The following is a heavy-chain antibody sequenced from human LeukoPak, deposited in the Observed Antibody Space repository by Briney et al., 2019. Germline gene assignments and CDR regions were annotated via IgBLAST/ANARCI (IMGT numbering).Heavy chain of an antibody. V-gene: IGHV1-18*04. Sequence: GASVKVSCKASGYTFTSYGISWVRQAPGQGLEWMGWISAYNGNTNYAQKLQGRVTMTTDTSTSTAYMELRSLRSDDTAVYYCARDIVVVPAANTVGWFDPWGQGILVTVSS. CDR3: ARDIVVVPAANTVGWFDP. CDR1: GYTFTSYG. D-gene: IGHD2-2*01. CDR2: ISAYNGNT. J-gene: IGHJ5*02.